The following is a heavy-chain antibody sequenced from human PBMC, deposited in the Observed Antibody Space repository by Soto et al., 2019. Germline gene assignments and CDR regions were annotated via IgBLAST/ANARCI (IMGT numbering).Heavy chain of an antibody. CDR1: GGPIRRRGYY. J-gene: IGHJ5*02. V-gene: IGHV4-31*02. CDR2: VYYSGIT. D-gene: IGHD3-16*01. Sequence: QVQLQESGPRLVRPSQTLSLTCSVSGGPIRRRGYYWSWVRQKPGEGLEWIGFVYYSGITDYNPSPKGRIMISADTSKNQFFLNLYSVTAADTAVYYCASSGGPEGDWFDPWGQGISVTVSS. CDR3: ASSGGPEGDWFDP.